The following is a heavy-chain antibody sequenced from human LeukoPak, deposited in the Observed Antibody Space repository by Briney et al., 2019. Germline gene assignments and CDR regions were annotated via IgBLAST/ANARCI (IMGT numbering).Heavy chain of an antibody. D-gene: IGHD3-22*01. Sequence: ASVKVSCKASGYTFTSYGISWVRQAPGQGLEWMGWMNPNSGNTGYAQKFQGRVTMTRNTSISTAYMELSSLRSEDTAVYYCARVLVFYDSSGYRYYFDYWGQGTLVTVSS. CDR1: GYTFTSYG. CDR3: ARVLVFYDSSGYRYYFDY. J-gene: IGHJ4*02. CDR2: MNPNSGNT. V-gene: IGHV1-8*02.